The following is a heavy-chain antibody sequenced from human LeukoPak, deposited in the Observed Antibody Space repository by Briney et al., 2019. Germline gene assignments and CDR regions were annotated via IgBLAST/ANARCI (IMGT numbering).Heavy chain of an antibody. J-gene: IGHJ4*02. Sequence: GGSLRLSCAASGFTFSSYAMSWVRQAPGKGLEWVSAISGSGGSTYYADSVKGRFTISRDNSKNTLYLQMNSLRAEDTAVYYCATFDYSNYRSFDYWGQGTLVTVSS. V-gene: IGHV3-23*01. CDR3: ATFDYSNYRSFDY. D-gene: IGHD4-11*01. CDR2: ISGSGGST. CDR1: GFTFSSYA.